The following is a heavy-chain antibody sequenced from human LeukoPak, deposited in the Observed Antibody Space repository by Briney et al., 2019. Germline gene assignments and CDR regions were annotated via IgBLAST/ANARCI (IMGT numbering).Heavy chain of an antibody. D-gene: IGHD3-22*01. J-gene: IGHJ4*02. CDR1: GFTFSSSA. V-gene: IGHV3-23*01. CDR2: ISNNGGYT. Sequence: GGSLRLSCAASGFTFSSSAMSWVRQAPGKGLEWVSAISNNGGYTYYADSVQGRFTISRDNAKNSLYLQMNSLRAEDTAVYYCARVNGYYYDTSDPGYYFDYWGQGTLVTVSS. CDR3: ARVNGYYYDTSDPGYYFDY.